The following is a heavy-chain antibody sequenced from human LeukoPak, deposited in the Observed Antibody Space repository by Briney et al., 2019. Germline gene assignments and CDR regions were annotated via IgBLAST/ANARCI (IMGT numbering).Heavy chain of an antibody. V-gene: IGHV4-34*01. Sequence: SETLSLTCAVYGGSFSNYYWTWIRQTPGKGQEWIGEISHTGDITNYNPSLKGRVTISVDSSKKQFSLKVTSVTAADTGVYYCARVPDITARPCDSWGPGTLVTVSS. CDR2: ISHTGDIT. J-gene: IGHJ4*02. CDR3: ARVPDITARPCDS. CDR1: GGSFSNYY. D-gene: IGHD1-1*01.